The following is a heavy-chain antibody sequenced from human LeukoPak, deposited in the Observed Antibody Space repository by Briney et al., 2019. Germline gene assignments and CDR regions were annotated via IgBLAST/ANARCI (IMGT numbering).Heavy chain of an antibody. J-gene: IGHJ4*02. CDR2: INHSGST. D-gene: IGHD3-3*01. CDR1: GGSFSGYY. V-gene: IGHV4-34*01. Sequence: KPSETLSLTCAVYGGSFSGYYWTWIRQPPGNGLEWIGEINHSGSTNYNPSLKSQLTISVDTSKNQFSLRLSTVTAADTAVYYCARGGTYYDFWSGDYWGQGTLVTVSS. CDR3: ARGGTYYDFWSGDY.